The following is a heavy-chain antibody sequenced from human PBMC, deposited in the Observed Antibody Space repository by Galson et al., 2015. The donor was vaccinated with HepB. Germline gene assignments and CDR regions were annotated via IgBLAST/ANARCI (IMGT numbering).Heavy chain of an antibody. CDR1: GYTLTELS. Sequence: SVKVSCKVSGYTLTELSMHWVRQAPGKGLERMGGFDPEDGETIYAQKFQGRVTMTEDTSTDTAYMELSSLRSEDTAVYYCATNLWRLGSTAQLDYWGQGTLVTVSS. D-gene: IGHD3-16*01. CDR3: ATNLWRLGSTAQLDY. V-gene: IGHV1-24*01. J-gene: IGHJ4*02. CDR2: FDPEDGET.